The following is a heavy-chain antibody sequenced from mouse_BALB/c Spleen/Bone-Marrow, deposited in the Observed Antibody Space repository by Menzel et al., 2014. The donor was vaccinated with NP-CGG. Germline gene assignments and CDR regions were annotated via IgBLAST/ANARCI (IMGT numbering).Heavy chain of an antibody. V-gene: IGHV1-7*01. J-gene: IGHJ4*01. CDR2: INPSTGYT. CDR3: ARPENYDAMDY. CDR1: GYTFTSYW. Sequence: VMLVESGAELAKPGASVKMSCKASGYTFTSYWMHWVKQRPGQGLEWIGYINPSTGYTEYNQKFKDKATLTADKSSSTAYMQLCSLTSEDSAVYYCARPENYDAMDYWGQGTSVTVSS.